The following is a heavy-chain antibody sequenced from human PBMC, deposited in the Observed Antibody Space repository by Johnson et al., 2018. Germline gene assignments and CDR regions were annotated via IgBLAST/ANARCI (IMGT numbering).Heavy chain of an antibody. Sequence: VRLQESGPGLVKPSQTLSLTCTVSGGSIISGTYYWTWIRPPAGKGLEWIGRVYSDGYTKYNPSHKSRVTISADTSKKQFPLNQTSVTAADTAVYYSARAEKTYMDVWGKGTTVTVSS. V-gene: IGHV4-61*02. J-gene: IGHJ6*03. CDR2: VYSDGYT. CDR1: GGSIISGTYY. CDR3: ARAEKTYMDV.